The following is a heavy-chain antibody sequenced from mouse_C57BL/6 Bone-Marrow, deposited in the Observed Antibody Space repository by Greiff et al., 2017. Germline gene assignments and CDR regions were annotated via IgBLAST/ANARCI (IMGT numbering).Heavy chain of an antibody. CDR2: IYPRSGNT. Sequence: QVQLQQSGAELARPGASVKLSCKASGYTFTSYGISWVKQRTGQGLEWIGEIYPRSGNTYYNEKFKGKATLTADKSSRTAYMELRSLTSEDSAVYFCARQNYYYGSSRGFAYWGQGTLVTVSA. J-gene: IGHJ3*01. CDR1: GYTFTSYG. D-gene: IGHD1-1*01. V-gene: IGHV1-81*01. CDR3: ARQNYYYGSSRGFAY.